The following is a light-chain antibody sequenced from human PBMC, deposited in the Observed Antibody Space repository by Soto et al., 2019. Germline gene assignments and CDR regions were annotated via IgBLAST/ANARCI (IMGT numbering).Light chain of an antibody. V-gene: IGKV3-20*01. J-gene: IGKJ1*01. CDR1: QSVSSTY. CDR3: QQYGSSPPFT. CDR2: SSS. Sequence: QSPATLSVSPGERATLSCRASQSVSSTYLAWYQQRPVQAPRLLIYSSSSRASGIPDRFSGSGSGTDFTLTISRLEPEDFAVYYCQQYGSSPPFTFGQVTKVDIK.